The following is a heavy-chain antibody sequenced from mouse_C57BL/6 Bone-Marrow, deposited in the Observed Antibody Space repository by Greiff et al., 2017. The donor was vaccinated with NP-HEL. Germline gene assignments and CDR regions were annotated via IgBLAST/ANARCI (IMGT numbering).Heavy chain of an antibody. V-gene: IGHV10-3*01. D-gene: IGHD1-1*01. CDR3: VSGERLEDDFDY. J-gene: IGHJ2*01. CDR1: GFTFNTYA. Sequence: EVQLVESGGGLVQPRGSLKLSCAASGFTFNTYAMHWVRQAPGKGLEWVARIRSKSSKYATYYADSVKDRFTISRDDSQSMLYLKMNNLMTEDTAMYYCVSGERLEDDFDYWGQGTTLTVSS. CDR2: IRSKSSKYAT.